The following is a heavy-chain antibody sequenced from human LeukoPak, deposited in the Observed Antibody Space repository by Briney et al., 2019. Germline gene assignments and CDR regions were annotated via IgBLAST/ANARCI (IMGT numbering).Heavy chain of an antibody. V-gene: IGHV4-31*03. J-gene: IGHJ5*02. CDR2: IYYSGST. D-gene: IGHD1-26*01. CDR3: ARFGELDHSNRWWFDP. CDR1: GGSISSGGYY. Sequence: SETLSLTCTVSGGSISSGGYYWSWIRQHPGKGLEWIGYIYYSGSTYYNPSLKSRVTISVDTSKNQFSLKLSSVTAADTAVYYCARFGELDHSNRWWFDPWGQGTQVTVSS.